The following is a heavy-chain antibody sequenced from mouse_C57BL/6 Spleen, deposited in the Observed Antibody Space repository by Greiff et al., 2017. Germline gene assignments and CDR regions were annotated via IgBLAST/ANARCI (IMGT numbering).Heavy chain of an antibody. V-gene: IGHV1-82*01. D-gene: IGHD2-2*01. CDR1: GYAFSSSW. Sequence: QVQLQQSGPELVKPGASVKISCTASGYAFSSSWMNWVKQRPGKGLEWIGRIYPGDGDTNYNGKFKGKATLTADKSSSTAYMQLSSLTSEDSAVYFCARERDYGYDVWAMDYWGQGTSVTVSS. CDR3: ARERDYGYDVWAMDY. CDR2: IYPGDGDT. J-gene: IGHJ4*01.